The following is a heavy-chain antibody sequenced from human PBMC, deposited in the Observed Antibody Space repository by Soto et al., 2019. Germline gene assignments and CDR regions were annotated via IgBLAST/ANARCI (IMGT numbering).Heavy chain of an antibody. CDR1: GFTFSGPA. Sequence: PGGSMRVSWAASGFTFSGPAMRWIRQASGKGLGWVGRIRSKANSYATAYAASVKGRFTISRDDSKNTAYLQMNSLKTEDTAVYYCTKSPTQTPDDAFDIWGQGTMVTVSS. CDR2: IRSKANSYAT. J-gene: IGHJ3*02. V-gene: IGHV3-73*01. CDR3: TKSPTQTPDDAFDI.